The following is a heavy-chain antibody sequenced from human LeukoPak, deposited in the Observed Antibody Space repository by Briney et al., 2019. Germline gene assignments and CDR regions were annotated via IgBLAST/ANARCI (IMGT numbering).Heavy chain of an antibody. D-gene: IGHD4-17*01. CDR1: GGSFSGYY. CDR3: AKVSRLNQPIPVTFDY. J-gene: IGHJ4*02. V-gene: IGHV4-34*01. CDR2: IYHSGDT. Sequence: SETLSLTCAVYGGSFSGYYWSWIRQPPGKGLEWIGSIYHSGDTYYNPSLKSRVTISVDTSKNQFSLKLRSVTAADTGVYHCAKVSRLNQPIPVTFDYWGQGTLVTVSS.